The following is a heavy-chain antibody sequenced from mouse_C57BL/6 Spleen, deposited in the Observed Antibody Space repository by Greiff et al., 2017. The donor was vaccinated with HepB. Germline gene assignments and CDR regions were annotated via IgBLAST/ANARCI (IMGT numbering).Heavy chain of an antibody. CDR1: GYAFSSYW. Sequence: VQLQQSGAELVKPGASVKISCKTSGYAFSSYWMNWVKQRPGKGLEWIGQIYPGDGDTNYNGKFKGKATLTADKSSSTAYMQLSSLTSEDSAFYFCARGPYYGSSPYAMDYWGQGTSVTVSS. CDR2: IYPGDGDT. J-gene: IGHJ4*01. D-gene: IGHD1-1*01. CDR3: ARGPYYGSSPYAMDY. V-gene: IGHV1-80*01.